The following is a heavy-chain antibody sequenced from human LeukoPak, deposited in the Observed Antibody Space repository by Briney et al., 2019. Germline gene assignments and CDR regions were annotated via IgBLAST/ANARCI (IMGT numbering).Heavy chain of an antibody. D-gene: IGHD3-10*01. V-gene: IGHV3-23*01. J-gene: IGHJ4*02. Sequence: GGSLRLSCGASGFXFSGYAISWVRQAQGKGLEWVSSISGSGGSTYYADSVKGRFTISRDDSKNTLYLQMNSLRAEDTAVYYCAKGITMVRGVHDYWGQGTLVTVSS. CDR2: ISGSGGST. CDR3: AKGITMVRGVHDY. CDR1: GFXFSGYA.